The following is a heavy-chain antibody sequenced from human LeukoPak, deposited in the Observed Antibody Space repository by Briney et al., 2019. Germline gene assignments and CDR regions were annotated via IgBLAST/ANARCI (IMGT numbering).Heavy chain of an antibody. CDR3: ASRALYYYDSSGKVDY. D-gene: IGHD3-22*01. V-gene: IGHV4-61*02. Sequence: SETLSLTCSVSGGSISSSSYYWGWIRQPAGKGLEWIGRIYSSGNTYYNASLRSRVTMSVDTSKNQFSLKLSSVTAADTAVYYCASRALYYYDSSGKVDYWGQGTLVTVSS. CDR2: IYSSGNT. CDR1: GGSISSSSYY. J-gene: IGHJ4*02.